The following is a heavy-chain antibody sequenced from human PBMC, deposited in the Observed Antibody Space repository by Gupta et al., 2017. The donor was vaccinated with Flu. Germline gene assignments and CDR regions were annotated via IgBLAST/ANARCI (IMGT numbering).Heavy chain of an antibody. Sequence: IRWVRQALDKVLEWIDIINPRGGSTAYAKNFQGRTTMTGDTATSTVYLDLSSLSSEDTAVYYGAWISGSDFDYWGQGTLVTVSS. V-gene: IGHV1-46*01. CDR2: INPRGGST. D-gene: IGHD2-2*03. J-gene: IGHJ4*02. CDR3: AWISGSDFDY.